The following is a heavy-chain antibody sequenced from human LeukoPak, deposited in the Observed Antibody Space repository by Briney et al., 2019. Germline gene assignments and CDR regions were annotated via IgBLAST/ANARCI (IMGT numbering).Heavy chain of an antibody. CDR2: ISGSGGST. J-gene: IGHJ4*02. D-gene: IGHD6-13*01. CDR3: AKDLFGRIAAAGRGGFFDY. V-gene: IGHV3-23*01. Sequence: PGGSLRLSCAASGFTFSSYAMSWVRQAPGKGPEWVSAISGSGGSTYYADSVKGRFTISRDNSKNTLYLQMNSLRAEDTAVYYCAKDLFGRIAAAGRGGFFDYWGQGTLVTVSS. CDR1: GFTFSSYA.